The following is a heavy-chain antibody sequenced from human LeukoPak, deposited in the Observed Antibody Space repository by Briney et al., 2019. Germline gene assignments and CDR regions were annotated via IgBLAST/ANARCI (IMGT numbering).Heavy chain of an antibody. V-gene: IGHV3-49*04. CDR1: GFTFGDYA. J-gene: IGHJ4*02. CDR3: TRGGYSSGWLDY. D-gene: IGHD6-19*01. Sequence: GGSLRLSCTASGFTFGDYAMSRVRQAPGKGLEWVGFIRSKAYGGTTEYAASVRGRFTISRDDSKSIAYLQMNSLKTEDTAVYYCTRGGYSSGWLDYWGQGTLVTVSS. CDR2: IRSKAYGGTT.